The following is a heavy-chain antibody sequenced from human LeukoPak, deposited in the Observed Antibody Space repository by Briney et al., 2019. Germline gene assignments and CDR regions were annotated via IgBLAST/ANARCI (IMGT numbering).Heavy chain of an antibody. CDR2: ISYDGSNK. J-gene: IGHJ4*02. D-gene: IGHD6-13*01. V-gene: IGHV3-30-3*01. CDR1: GFTFSSYA. CDR3: ARVDSSSWYREFDY. Sequence: PGGSLRLSCAASGFTFSSYAVHWVRRAPGKGLEWVAVISYDGSNKYYADSVKGRFTISRDNSKNTLYLQMDSLRAEDTAVYYCARVDSSSWYREFDYWGQGTLVTVSS.